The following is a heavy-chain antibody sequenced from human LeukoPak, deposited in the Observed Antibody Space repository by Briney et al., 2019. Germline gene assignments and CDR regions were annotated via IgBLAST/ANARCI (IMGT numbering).Heavy chain of an antibody. V-gene: IGHV3-7*01. CDR2: IKQDGSEK. Sequence: GGSLRLSCAASGFTFSSYWMSWVRQAPGKGLEWVANIKQDGSEKYYVDSVKGRFTISRDNANNSLYLQMNSLRAEDTAVYYCARDRRYCSGGSCYSGGWFDPWGQGTLVTVSS. J-gene: IGHJ5*02. D-gene: IGHD2-15*01. CDR1: GFTFSSYW. CDR3: ARDRRYCSGGSCYSGGWFDP.